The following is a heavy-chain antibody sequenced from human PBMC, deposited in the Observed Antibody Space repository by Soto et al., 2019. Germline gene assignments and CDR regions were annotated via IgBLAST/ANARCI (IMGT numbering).Heavy chain of an antibody. CDR3: ARGGSSDCHVDLDI. D-gene: IGHD6-19*01. CDR2: VNHSVSS. V-gene: IGHV4-34*01. J-gene: IGHJ3*02. CDR1: GGSFSTYY. Sequence: SETLSLTCAVSGGSFSTYYYNWIRQSPGKGLEWIGEVNHSVSSSYSPSLKSRVTISLDTSKNQFSLKLTSVTAADTAVYYCARGGSSDCHVDLDICGQLTTVTV.